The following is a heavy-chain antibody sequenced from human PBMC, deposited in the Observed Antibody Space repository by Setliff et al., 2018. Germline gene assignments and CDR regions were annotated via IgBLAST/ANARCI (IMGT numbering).Heavy chain of an antibody. CDR2: LSPYSGNT. CDR1: GSTFTDSI. J-gene: IGHJ4*02. CDR3: ARLVRYCTKTTCQTLSGAEV. Sequence: ASVKVSCKASGSTFTDSIVNWVRQAPGQGLEWVGWLSPYSGNTYSAQKFQGRLTLTTDTSTNTAYMELRNLQSDDTAVYYCARLVRYCTKTTCQTLSGAEVWGQGTLVTVSS. V-gene: IGHV1-18*01. D-gene: IGHD2-8*01.